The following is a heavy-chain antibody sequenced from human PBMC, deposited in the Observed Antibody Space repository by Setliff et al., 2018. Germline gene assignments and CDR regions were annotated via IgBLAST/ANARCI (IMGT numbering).Heavy chain of an antibody. CDR2: INNYNFNT. Sequence: ASVKISCKSSGFTFTDYGITWVRQVPGQGLEWMGWINNYNFNTQYAQKFQGRVTVTTDTSTTTAYMELRSLRADDTAVYYCARINFYVSSGYYYAPELWGQGTTVTVSS. D-gene: IGHD3-22*01. CDR1: GFTFTDYG. CDR3: ARINFYVSSGYYYAPEL. J-gene: IGHJ4*02. V-gene: IGHV1-18*01.